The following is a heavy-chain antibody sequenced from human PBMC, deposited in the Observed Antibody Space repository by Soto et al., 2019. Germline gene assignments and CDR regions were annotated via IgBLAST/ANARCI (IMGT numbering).Heavy chain of an antibody. V-gene: IGHV3-21*01. D-gene: IGHD6-19*01. Sequence: GGSLRLSCAASGFTFSSYSMNWVRQAPEKGLEWVASISSSGSNKYYADSVKGRFTISRDNSKNTLYLQMNSLRAEDTAVYYCARDNPSYSSGWYPHFYYYYGMDVWGQGTTVTVSS. CDR1: GFTFSSYS. J-gene: IGHJ6*02. CDR3: ARDNPSYSSGWYPHFYYYYGMDV. CDR2: ISSSGSNK.